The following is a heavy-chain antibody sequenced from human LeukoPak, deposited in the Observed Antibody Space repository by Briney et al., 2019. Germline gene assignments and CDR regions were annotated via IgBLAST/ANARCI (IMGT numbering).Heavy chain of an antibody. CDR1: GGSISSSSYY. Sequence: PSETLSLTCTVSGGSISSSSYYWGWIRQPPGKGLEWIGSIYYSGSTYYNPSLKSRVTISVDTSKNQFSLKLSSVTAADTAVYYCARDCGSSQTGPVDNWGQGTLVTVSS. CDR2: IYYSGST. D-gene: IGHD1-26*01. CDR3: ARDCGSSQTGPVDN. J-gene: IGHJ4*02. V-gene: IGHV4-39*07.